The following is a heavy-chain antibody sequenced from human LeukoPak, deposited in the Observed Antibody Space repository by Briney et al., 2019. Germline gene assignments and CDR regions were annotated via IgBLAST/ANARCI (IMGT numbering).Heavy chain of an antibody. CDR2: IYPGDSDT. Sequence: GESLKISCKGSGYSLTSYWIGWVRQMPGKGLEWMGIIYPGDSDTRYSPSFQGQVTISADKSISTAYLQWSSLKASDTAMYYCARQSADYGGNSGYWGQGTLVTVSS. CDR3: ARQSADYGGNSGY. D-gene: IGHD4-23*01. V-gene: IGHV5-51*01. CDR1: GYSLTSYW. J-gene: IGHJ4*02.